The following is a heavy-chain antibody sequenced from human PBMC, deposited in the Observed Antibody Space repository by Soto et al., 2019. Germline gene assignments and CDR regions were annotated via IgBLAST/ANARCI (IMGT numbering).Heavy chain of an antibody. CDR2: IIPIFGTA. V-gene: IGHV1-69*13. CDR3: ARSVIVVVRGVIVSYYYYGMDV. J-gene: IGHJ6*02. D-gene: IGHD3-10*01. CDR1: GGTFSSYA. Sequence: GASVKVSCKASGGTFSSYAISWVRQAPGQGLEWMGGIIPIFGTANYAQKFQGRVTITADESTSTAYMELSSLRSEDTAVYYCARSVIVVVRGVIVSYYYYGMDVWGQGTTVTVSS.